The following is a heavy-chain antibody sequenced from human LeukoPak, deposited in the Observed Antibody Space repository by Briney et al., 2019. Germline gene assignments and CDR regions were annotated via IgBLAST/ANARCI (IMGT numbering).Heavy chain of an antibody. CDR1: GGTFSSYA. J-gene: IGHJ4*02. CDR2: IIPIFGTA. D-gene: IGHD2-2*01. CDR3: ASGEVPAATIDY. Sequence: GASVKVSCKASGGTFSSYAISWVRQAPGQGLEWMGGIIPIFGTANYAQKFQGRVTITADESTSTAYMELSSLRSEDTAVYYCASGEVPAATIDYWGQGTLVTVSS. V-gene: IGHV1-69*13.